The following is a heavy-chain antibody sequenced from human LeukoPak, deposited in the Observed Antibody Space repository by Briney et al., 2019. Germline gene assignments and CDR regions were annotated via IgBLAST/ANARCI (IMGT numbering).Heavy chain of an antibody. CDR3: AGDKAAPLGGDAFDI. CDR1: GYTFTSYG. CDR2: ISAYNGNT. Sequence: ASVKVSCKASGYTFTSYGISWVRQAPGQGLEWMGWISAYNGNTNYAQKLQGRVTMTRDMSTSTVYMELSSLRSEDTAVYYCAGDKAAPLGGDAFDIWGQGTMITVSS. V-gene: IGHV1-18*01. J-gene: IGHJ3*02. D-gene: IGHD6-6*01.